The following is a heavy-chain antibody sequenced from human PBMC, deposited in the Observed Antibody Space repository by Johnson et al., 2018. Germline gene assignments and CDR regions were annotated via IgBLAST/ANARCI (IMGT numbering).Heavy chain of an antibody. Sequence: QVQLVQSGGGVVQPGRSLRLSCAASGFTFSSYGIHWVRQAPGKGLEWVAVISYDGSHTYDADSVKGRFSISRDNSKSTLFLQMNSMRADDTAVYYCAKEGLYYFYMDVWGKGTTVTVSS. J-gene: IGHJ6*03. CDR3: AKEGLYYFYMDV. CDR1: GFTFSSYG. V-gene: IGHV3-30*18. CDR2: ISYDGSHT.